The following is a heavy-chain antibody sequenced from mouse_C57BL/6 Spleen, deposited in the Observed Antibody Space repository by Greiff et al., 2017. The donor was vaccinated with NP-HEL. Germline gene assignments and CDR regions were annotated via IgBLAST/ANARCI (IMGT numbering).Heavy chain of an antibody. CDR3: ARSGWEGGLFDY. D-gene: IGHD3-1*01. V-gene: IGHV1-52*01. Sequence: QVQLQQPGAELVRPGSSVKLSCKASGYTFTSYWMHWVKQRPIQGLEWIGNIDPSDSETHYNQKFKDKATLTVDKSSSTAYMRLSSLTSEDSAVYNCARSGWEGGLFDYRGKGTTLTVAS. CDR2: IDPSDSET. J-gene: IGHJ2*01. CDR1: GYTFTSYW.